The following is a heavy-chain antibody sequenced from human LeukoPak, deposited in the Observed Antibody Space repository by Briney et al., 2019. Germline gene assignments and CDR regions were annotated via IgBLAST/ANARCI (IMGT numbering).Heavy chain of an antibody. CDR2: ISSRGRAI. CDR3: AKDAAYYYYMDV. V-gene: IGHV3-48*04. D-gene: IGHD2-15*01. CDR1: GFSFSSYS. Sequence: GGSLRLSCAASGFSFSSYSINWVRQAPGKGLEWLSYISSRGRAIYYADSVKGRFTISRDNAKNTLYLQMNSLRAEDTAVYYCAKDAAYYYYMDVWGKGTTVTVSS. J-gene: IGHJ6*03.